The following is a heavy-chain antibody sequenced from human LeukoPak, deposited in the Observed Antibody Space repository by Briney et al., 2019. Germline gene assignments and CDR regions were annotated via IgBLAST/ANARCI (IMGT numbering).Heavy chain of an antibody. CDR1: GHTLTKLS. V-gene: IGHV1-24*01. D-gene: IGHD1-26*01. J-gene: IGHJ3*01. Sequence: ASVKVSCKVSGHTLTKLSMHWVRQAPGKGLEWMGGFDPEDGERIYAQKFQGRATMTEDTFTDTAYMELSNLRSEDTAVYYCAKEGGVGATEFSFDVWGQGTVVTVSS. CDR2: FDPEDGER. CDR3: AKEGGVGATEFSFDV.